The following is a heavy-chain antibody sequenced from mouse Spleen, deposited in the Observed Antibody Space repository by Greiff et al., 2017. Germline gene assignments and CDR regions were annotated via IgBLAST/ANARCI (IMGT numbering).Heavy chain of an antibody. CDR2: ISSGSSTI. V-gene: IGHV5-17*01. D-gene: IGHD2-1*01. J-gene: IGHJ4*01. CDR1: GFTFSDYG. CDR3: ARDYYGNPYYAMDY. Sequence: VQLKQSGGGLVKPGGSLKLSCAASGFTFSDYGMHWVRQAPEKGLEWVAYISSGSSTIYYADTVKGRFTISRDNAKNTLFLQMTSLRSEDTAMYYCARDYYGNPYYAMDYWGQGTSVTVSS.